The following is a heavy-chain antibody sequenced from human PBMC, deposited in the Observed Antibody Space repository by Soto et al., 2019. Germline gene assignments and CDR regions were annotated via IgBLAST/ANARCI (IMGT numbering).Heavy chain of an antibody. CDR3: ARDASGYDSGLYYYYGMDV. CDR1: GGSISSYY. J-gene: IGHJ6*02. V-gene: IGHV4-59*01. Sequence: PSETLSLTCTVSGGSISSYYWSWIRQPPGKGLEWIGYIYYSGSTNYNPSLKSRVTISVDTSKNQFSLKLSSVTAADTAVYYCARDASGYDSGLYYYYGMDVWGQGTKVTVSS. D-gene: IGHD5-12*01. CDR2: IYYSGST.